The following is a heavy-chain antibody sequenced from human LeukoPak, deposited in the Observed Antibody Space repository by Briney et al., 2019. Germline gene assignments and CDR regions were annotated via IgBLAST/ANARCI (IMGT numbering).Heavy chain of an antibody. CDR3: ARDSGNYYPNFDF. CDR2: IKVSGGST. Sequence: ASVKVSCKTSGYTFSNHHIHWARQAPGQGLEWMGIIKVSGGSTSYAQKFQGRVTVASDTSTGTVHMELRSLRFEDTAMYYCARDSGNYYPNFDFWGQGTLVTVSS. J-gene: IGHJ4*02. D-gene: IGHD1-26*01. V-gene: IGHV1-46*01. CDR1: GYTFSNHH.